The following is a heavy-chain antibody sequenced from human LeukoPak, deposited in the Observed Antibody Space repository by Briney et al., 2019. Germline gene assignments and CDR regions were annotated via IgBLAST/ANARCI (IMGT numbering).Heavy chain of an antibody. J-gene: IGHJ4*02. Sequence: GGSLRLSCAASGFTFSIYAMTWVRQAPGKGLEWVSTISGSGDSTYYADSVKGRFTISRDNSKNTLFLQMNTLRAEDTAIYYCTRESSTYSLDYWGQGTPVTVSS. CDR1: GFTFSIYA. CDR2: ISGSGDST. V-gene: IGHV3-23*01. D-gene: IGHD6-13*01. CDR3: TRESSTYSLDY.